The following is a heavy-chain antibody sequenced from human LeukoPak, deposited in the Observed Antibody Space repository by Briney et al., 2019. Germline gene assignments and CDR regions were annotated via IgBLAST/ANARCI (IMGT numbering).Heavy chain of an antibody. Sequence: PGGSLRLSCAASGFTFSGSAMHWVRQASGKGLEWVGRIRSKANSYATAYAASVKGRFTISRDDSKNTAYLQMNSLKTEDTAVYYCTSPSGSFPPFYYMDVWGKGTTVTVSS. CDR2: IRSKANSYAT. D-gene: IGHD1-26*01. CDR3: TSPSGSFPPFYYMDV. CDR1: GFTFSGSA. V-gene: IGHV3-73*01. J-gene: IGHJ6*03.